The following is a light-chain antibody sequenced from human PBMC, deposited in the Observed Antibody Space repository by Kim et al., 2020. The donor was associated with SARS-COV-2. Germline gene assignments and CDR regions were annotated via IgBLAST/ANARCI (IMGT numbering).Light chain of an antibody. Sequence: GQKFTLSCSGSSPNIGTNDVSWYQQLPGTVPKVLIYDNNKRPSGIPDRFSGSKSGTSGTLDITGLQTGDEADYYCGTWDSSLSVWLFGGGTQLTVL. V-gene: IGLV1-51*01. CDR3: GTWDSSLSVWL. CDR2: DNN. J-gene: IGLJ3*02. CDR1: SPNIGTND.